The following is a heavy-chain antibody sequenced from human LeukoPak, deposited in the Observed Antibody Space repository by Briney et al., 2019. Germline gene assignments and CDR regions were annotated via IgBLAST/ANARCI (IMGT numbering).Heavy chain of an antibody. CDR1: GYTFTSYG. J-gene: IGHJ5*02. D-gene: IGHD3-10*01. CDR3: ARDRRNYGSGSYLSFDP. V-gene: IGHV1-18*01. CDR2: ISAYNGNT. Sequence: ASVKVSCKASGYTFTSYGIRWVRQAPGQGLAWMGWISAYNGNTNYAQKLQGRVTMTTDTSTSTAYMELRSLRSDDTAVYYCARDRRNYGSGSYLSFDPWGQGTLVTVSS.